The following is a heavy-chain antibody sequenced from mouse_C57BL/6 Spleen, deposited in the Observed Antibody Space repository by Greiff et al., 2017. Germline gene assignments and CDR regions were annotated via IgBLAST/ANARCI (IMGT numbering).Heavy chain of an antibody. V-gene: IGHV1-72*01. D-gene: IGHD2-5*01. Sequence: QVQLQQSGAELVKPGASVKLSCTASGYTFTSYWMPWVQQRPGRGLEWIGRIDPNSGGTKYNEKFKSKATLTVDKPSSTAYMQLSSLTSEDSAVYYCARGSNYVEEPFDYWGQGTTLTVSS. CDR3: ARGSNYVEEPFDY. CDR1: GYTFTSYW. CDR2: IDPNSGGT. J-gene: IGHJ2*01.